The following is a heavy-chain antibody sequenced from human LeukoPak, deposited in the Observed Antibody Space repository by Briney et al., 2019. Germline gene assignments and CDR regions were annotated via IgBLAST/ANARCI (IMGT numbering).Heavy chain of an antibody. Sequence: SETLSLTCTVSGGSFSSSDYYWAWIRQPPGKGLEWIETIYNSGMTYYNPSLKSRVTISVDTSKNQFSLKLSSVTAADTAVYYCAREHCSGGSCYSIYYYYYMDVWGKGTTVTVSS. CDR3: AREHCSGGSCYSIYYYYYMDV. CDR1: GGSFSSSDYY. CDR2: IYNSGMT. D-gene: IGHD2-15*01. J-gene: IGHJ6*03. V-gene: IGHV4-39*07.